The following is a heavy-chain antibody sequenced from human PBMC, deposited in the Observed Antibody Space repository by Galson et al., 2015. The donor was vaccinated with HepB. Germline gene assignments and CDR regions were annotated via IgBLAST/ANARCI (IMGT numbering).Heavy chain of an antibody. J-gene: IGHJ4*02. V-gene: IGHV3-33*01. D-gene: IGHD3-10*01. CDR2: IWYDGSNK. Sequence: SLRLSCAASGFTFSSYGMHWVRQAPGKGLEWVAVIWYDGSNKYYADSVKGRFTISRDNSKNTLYLQMNSLRAEDTAVYYCASLGFGEPTRAVDYWGQGTLVTVSS. CDR1: GFTFSSYG. CDR3: ASLGFGEPTRAVDY.